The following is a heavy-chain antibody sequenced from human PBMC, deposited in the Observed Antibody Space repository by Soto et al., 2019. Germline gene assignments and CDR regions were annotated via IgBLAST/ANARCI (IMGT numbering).Heavy chain of an antibody. CDR2: IRSKANNYAT. V-gene: IGHV3-73*02. CDR1: GFAFSGSA. Sequence: EVQLVESGGGLVQPGGSLKLSCAASGFAFSGSAMHWVRQASGKGLEWVGRIRSKANNYATAYAVSVKGRFTISRDDSKNTAYLQMNSLKTEDTAVYYCTRSDAFDIWGQGTMVTVS. CDR3: TRSDAFDI. J-gene: IGHJ3*02.